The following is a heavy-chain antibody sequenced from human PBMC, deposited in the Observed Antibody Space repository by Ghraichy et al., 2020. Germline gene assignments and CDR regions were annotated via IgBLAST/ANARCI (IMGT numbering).Heavy chain of an antibody. D-gene: IGHD6-19*01. CDR3: ARQPRAYSSGWEPDYYYYYGMDV. CDR1: GYSFTSYW. J-gene: IGHJ6*02. V-gene: IGHV5-51*01. CDR2: IYPGDSDT. Sequence: GESLNISCKGSGYSFTSYWIGWVRQMPGKGLEWMGIIYPGDSDTRYSPSFQGQVTISADKSISTAYLQWSSLKASDTAMYYCARQPRAYSSGWEPDYYYYYGMDVWGQGTTVTVSS.